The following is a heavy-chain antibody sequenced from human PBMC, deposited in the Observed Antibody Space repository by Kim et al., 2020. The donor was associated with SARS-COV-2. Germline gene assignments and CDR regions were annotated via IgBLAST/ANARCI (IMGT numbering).Heavy chain of an antibody. CDR1: GFTVSNYY. CDR3: TRDTFSDLSAQYIDV. CDR2: ISSGGSYE. D-gene: IGHD2-21*02. V-gene: IGHV3-11*01. J-gene: IGHJ3*01. Sequence: GGSLRLSCAASGFTVSNYYMTWIRQAPGKGLEWVSYISSGGSYEYYAAAVKGRITICRDNAKKALYQIISSLRADATALYYWTRDTFSDLSAQYIDVW.